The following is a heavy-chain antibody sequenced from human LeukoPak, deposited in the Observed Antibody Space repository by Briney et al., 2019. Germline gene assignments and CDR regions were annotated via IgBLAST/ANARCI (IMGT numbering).Heavy chain of an antibody. V-gene: IGHV3-48*03. Sequence: GGSLRLSCAASGFTFSSYEMNWVRQAPGKGLEWVSYISSSGSSIYYADSVKGRFTISRDNAKNSLYLQMNSLRAEDTAIYYCARDENGDFSFDYWGQETLVTVSS. CDR1: GFTFSSYE. D-gene: IGHD4-17*01. CDR2: ISSSGSSI. J-gene: IGHJ4*02. CDR3: ARDENGDFSFDY.